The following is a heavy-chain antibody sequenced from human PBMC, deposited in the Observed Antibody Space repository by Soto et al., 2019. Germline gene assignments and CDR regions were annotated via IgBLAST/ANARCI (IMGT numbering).Heavy chain of an antibody. CDR3: ARTGYSSGWYY. CDR1: GGSFSGYY. V-gene: IGHV4-34*01. Sequence: SETLSLTCAVYGGSFSGYYWSWIRQPPGKGLEWIGEINHSGSTNYNPSLESRVTISVDTSKNQFSLKLSSVTAADTAVYYCARTGYSSGWYYWGQGTLVTVSS. D-gene: IGHD6-19*01. J-gene: IGHJ4*02. CDR2: INHSGST.